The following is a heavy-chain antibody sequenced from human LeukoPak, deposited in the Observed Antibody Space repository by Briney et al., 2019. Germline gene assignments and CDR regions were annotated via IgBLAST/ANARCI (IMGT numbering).Heavy chain of an antibody. V-gene: IGHV4-59*02. CDR1: GASVSSSH. Sequence: SETLSLTCVVSGASVSSSHWNWIRQLPGKGLEWIGCLSYTGKADYNPSLTSRVTISLDTSKNQVSLKLRSVTAADTAVYYCSEGYFEPFDHWGQGTLVTVSS. D-gene: IGHD2/OR15-2a*01. CDR2: LSYTGKA. CDR3: SEGYFEPFDH. J-gene: IGHJ4*02.